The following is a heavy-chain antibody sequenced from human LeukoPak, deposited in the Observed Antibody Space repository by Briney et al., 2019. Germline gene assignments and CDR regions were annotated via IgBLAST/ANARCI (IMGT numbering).Heavy chain of an antibody. V-gene: IGHV3-7*01. CDR3: TRETVAGNDN. D-gene: IGHD6-19*01. J-gene: IGHJ4*02. CDR1: GFTFSSYW. Sequence: PGGSLRLSCAVSGFTFSSYWMSWVRQTPGKGLEWVVNIKQDASEKYYVDSVKGRFTISRDNAKKSLYLQMNSLRAEDTAVYYCTRETVAGNDNWGQGTLVTVSS. CDR2: IKQDASEK.